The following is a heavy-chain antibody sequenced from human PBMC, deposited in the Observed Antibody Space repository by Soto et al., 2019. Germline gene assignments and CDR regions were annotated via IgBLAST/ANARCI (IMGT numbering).Heavy chain of an antibody. CDR1: GYTFTDYF. CDR2: INPATGDT. Sequence: QVQLVQSGAEVKKPGASVKVSCKASGYTFTDYFIHWVRQAPGQGFEWMGWINPATGDTKYSQDVRGRVTFALDTSATTAYMDLRSLASHDTAVYYCARAAGRSKLLPFYFDPWGQGTLVTVSS. J-gene: IGHJ5*02. CDR3: ARAAGRSKLLPFYFDP. V-gene: IGHV1-2*02. D-gene: IGHD1-26*01.